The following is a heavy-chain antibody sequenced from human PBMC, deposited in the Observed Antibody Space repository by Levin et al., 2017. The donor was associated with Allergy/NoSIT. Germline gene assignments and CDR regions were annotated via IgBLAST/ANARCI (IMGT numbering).Heavy chain of an antibody. V-gene: IGHV1-2*04. Sequence: ASVKVSCKASGYTFTGYYMHWVRQAPGQGLEWMGWINPNSGGTNYAQKFQGWVTMTRDTSTSTAYMELSRLRSDDTAGYYCAGGGAAGLDNSYSYGMDGWGQGTTVTVSS. J-gene: IGHJ6*02. CDR2: INPNSGGT. CDR1: GYTFTGYY. D-gene: IGHD3-16*01. CDR3: AGGGAAGLDNSYSYGMDG.